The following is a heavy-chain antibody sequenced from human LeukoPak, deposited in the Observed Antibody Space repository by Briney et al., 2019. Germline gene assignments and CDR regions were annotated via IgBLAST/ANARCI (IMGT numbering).Heavy chain of an antibody. Sequence: SETLSLTCSVSGGSFDSKYWSWIRQPPGKGLEWIGYIYTSGSTNFNPSLRSRVAMSIDTSKNQFSLKVYSVTAADTAVYYCARVGTMVRDYYFDYWGQGTLVTVSS. J-gene: IGHJ4*02. V-gene: IGHV4-4*09. D-gene: IGHD3-10*01. CDR1: GGSFDSKY. CDR3: ARVGTMVRDYYFDY. CDR2: IYTSGST.